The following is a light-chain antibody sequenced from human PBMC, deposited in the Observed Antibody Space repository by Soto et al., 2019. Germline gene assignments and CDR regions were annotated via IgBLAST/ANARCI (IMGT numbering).Light chain of an antibody. V-gene: IGKV3-20*01. CDR2: GAS. CDR3: QQYGSSPRT. CDR1: QTISSNY. Sequence: QSPGILSFSPGERSTLSFRSSQTISSNYLAWYQQKPGQAPRLLIYGASGRATGIPDRFRGSGYGTHFTLSISRLEPEDFAVYYCQQYGSSPRTFGQGTRLEIK. J-gene: IGKJ5*01.